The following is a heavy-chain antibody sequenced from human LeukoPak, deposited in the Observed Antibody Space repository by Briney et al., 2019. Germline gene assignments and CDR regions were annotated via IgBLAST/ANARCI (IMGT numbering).Heavy chain of an antibody. V-gene: IGHV4-4*02. CDR1: GGSISTTNW. CDR3: AREGGFYRPLDY. Sequence: SGTLSLTCAVSGGSISTTNWWTWVRHPPGGGLEWIGEVHLDGRTHYSPSLERRVTMSVDMSENHISLQLTSVTAADTAVYYCAREGGFYRPLDYSGPGTLVIVSS. D-gene: IGHD2/OR15-2a*01. J-gene: IGHJ4*02. CDR2: VHLDGRT.